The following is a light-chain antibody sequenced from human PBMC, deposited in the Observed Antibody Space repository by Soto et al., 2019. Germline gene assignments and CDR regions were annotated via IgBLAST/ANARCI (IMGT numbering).Light chain of an antibody. CDR3: QQYGSSSLT. CDR1: QSVSSSY. V-gene: IGKV3-20*01. J-gene: IGKJ4*01. CDR2: GAS. Sequence: EIVLTQSPGTLSLSPGERATLSCRASQSVSSSYLAWYQQKPGQAPRLLIYGASSRATGIPDRFSGGGSGTDFTLTISRLEPEEFAVYYCQQYGSSSLTFGGGTKVEIK.